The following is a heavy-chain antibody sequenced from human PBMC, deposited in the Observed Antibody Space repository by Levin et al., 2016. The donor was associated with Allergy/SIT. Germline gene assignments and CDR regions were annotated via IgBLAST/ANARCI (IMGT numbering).Heavy chain of an antibody. Sequence: SETLSLTCSVSGASISGYYWSWIRQPAGKGLEWIGRLYTSGRTTYSPSLKSRVTMSIDSSKNQFSLKLTSVTAADTAIYYCASGGGELLFDFWGQGTLVTVSS. J-gene: IGHJ4*02. V-gene: IGHV4-4*07. CDR2: LYTSGRT. CDR1: GASISGYY. CDR3: ASGGGELLFDF. D-gene: IGHD1-7*01.